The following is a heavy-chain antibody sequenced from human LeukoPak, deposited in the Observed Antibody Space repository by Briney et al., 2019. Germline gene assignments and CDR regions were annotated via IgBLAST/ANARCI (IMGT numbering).Heavy chain of an antibody. V-gene: IGHV3-23*01. Sequence: GGSLRLSCTASGFTFSTLAMSWVRQAPGKGLEWVSSISSRGDDTSYPDSVKGRFTISRDNSKNTLYLQLNSLRVDDAAIYYCAKHRRSTLVTSYFDSWGQGTLVTVAS. CDR2: ISSRGDDT. CDR1: GFTFSTLA. CDR3: AKHRRSTLVTSYFDS. D-gene: IGHD2-21*02. J-gene: IGHJ4*02.